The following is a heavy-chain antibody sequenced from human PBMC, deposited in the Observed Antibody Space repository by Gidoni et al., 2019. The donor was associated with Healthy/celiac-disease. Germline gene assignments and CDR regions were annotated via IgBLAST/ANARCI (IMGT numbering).Heavy chain of an antibody. CDR2: ISWDGGST. Sequence: EVQLVESGGVVVQPGGSLRLSCAASGFTFDDYTMHWVRQAPGTGLEWVSLISWDGGSTYYADSVKGRFTISRDNSKNSLYLQMNSLRTEDTALYYCAKDRPTHDFWSGLSMDVWGQGTTVTVSS. D-gene: IGHD3-3*01. CDR3: AKDRPTHDFWSGLSMDV. J-gene: IGHJ6*02. V-gene: IGHV3-43*01. CDR1: GFTFDDYT.